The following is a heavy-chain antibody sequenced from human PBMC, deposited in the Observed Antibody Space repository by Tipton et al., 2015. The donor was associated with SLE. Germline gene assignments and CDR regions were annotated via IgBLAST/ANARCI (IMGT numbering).Heavy chain of an antibody. J-gene: IGHJ4*02. D-gene: IGHD1-1*01. CDR1: GFTFSDYW. CDR3: ATSKDAAGTD. V-gene: IGHV3-7*01. CDR2: INQDGSAR. Sequence: SLRLSCAVSGFTFSDYWMSWVRQAPGKGLEWVGNINQDGSARYYVDSVKGRFTISRDNAKNSVYLQMNSLRGEDTAVYYCATSKDAAGTDWGQGTLVTVSS.